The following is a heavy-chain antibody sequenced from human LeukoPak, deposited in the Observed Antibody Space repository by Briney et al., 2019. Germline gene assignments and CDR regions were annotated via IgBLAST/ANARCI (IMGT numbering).Heavy chain of an antibody. J-gene: IGHJ2*01. CDR3: ARPHSQYCSSTSCYLRGWYFDL. D-gene: IGHD2-2*01. CDR1: GGSFSGYY. Sequence: SETLSLTCAVYGGSFSGYYWSWIRQPPGKGLEWIGEINHSGSTNYNPSLKSRVTISVDTSKNQFSLKLSSVTAADTAVYCCARPHSQYCSSTSCYLRGWYFDLWGRGTLVTVSS. V-gene: IGHV4-34*01. CDR2: INHSGST.